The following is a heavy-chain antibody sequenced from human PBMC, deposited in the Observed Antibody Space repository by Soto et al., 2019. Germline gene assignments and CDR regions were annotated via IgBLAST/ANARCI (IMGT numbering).Heavy chain of an antibody. Sequence: GASVKVSCKASGYSFTNYGITWVRQAPGQGLEWMGWISGFNGNTHYAQKLQGRVTMTTDASTSTAYMELRSLRSNDTAVYYCARDRGVAPPVAGNTHYYYYMDVWGKGTTVTVSS. CDR2: ISGFNGNT. V-gene: IGHV1-18*01. CDR1: GYSFTNYG. CDR3: ARDRGVAPPVAGNTHYYYYMDV. J-gene: IGHJ6*03. D-gene: IGHD6-19*01.